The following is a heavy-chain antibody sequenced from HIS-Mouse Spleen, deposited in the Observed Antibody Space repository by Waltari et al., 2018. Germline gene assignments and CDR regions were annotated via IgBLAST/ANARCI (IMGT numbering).Heavy chain of an antibody. V-gene: IGHV3-15*01. J-gene: IGHJ4*02. Sequence: EVQLVESGGGLVKPGGSLRLSCAASGFTFSNDWMSWFRQAPGKGLEWVGRIKSKTDGGTTDYAAPVKGRFTISRDDSKNTLYLQMNSLKTEDTAVYYCTTDYGLNWGSFDYWGQGTLVTVSS. CDR2: IKSKTDGGTT. CDR1: GFTFSNDW. D-gene: IGHD7-27*01. CDR3: TTDYGLNWGSFDY.